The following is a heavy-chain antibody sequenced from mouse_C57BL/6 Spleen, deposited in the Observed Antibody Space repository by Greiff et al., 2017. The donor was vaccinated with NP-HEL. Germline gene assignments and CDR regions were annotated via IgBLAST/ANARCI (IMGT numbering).Heavy chain of an antibody. J-gene: IGHJ2*01. CDR1: GYTFTSYW. V-gene: IGHV1-5*01. D-gene: IGHD2-2*01. CDR3: TSEGGYDVEYYFDY. CDR2: IYPGNSDT. Sequence: VQLKQSGTVLARPGASVKMSCKTSGYTFTSYWMHWVKQRPGQGLEWIGAIYPGNSDTSYNQKFKGKAKLTAVTSASTAYMELSSLTNEDSAVYYCTSEGGYDVEYYFDYWGQGTTLTVSS.